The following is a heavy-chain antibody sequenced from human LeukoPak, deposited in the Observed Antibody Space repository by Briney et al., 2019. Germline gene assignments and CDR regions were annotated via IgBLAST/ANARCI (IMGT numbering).Heavy chain of an antibody. Sequence: PSETLSLTCTVSGGSISSYYWSWIRQPPGKGLEWIGYIYYSGSTNYNPSLKGRVTISVDTSKNQFSLKLSSVTAADTAVYYCARSPFFWYFDLWGRGTLVTVSS. CDR1: GGSISSYY. J-gene: IGHJ2*01. V-gene: IGHV4-59*01. CDR3: ARSPFFWYFDL. CDR2: IYYSGST.